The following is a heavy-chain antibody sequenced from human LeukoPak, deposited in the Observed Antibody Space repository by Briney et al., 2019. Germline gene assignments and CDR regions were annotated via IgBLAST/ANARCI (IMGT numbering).Heavy chain of an antibody. D-gene: IGHD3-16*01. V-gene: IGHV4-59*01. CDR2: IYYSGST. Sequence: SETLSLTCTVSGGSISSYYWSWIRQPPGKGLEWIGYIYYSGSTNYNPSLKSRVTISVDTSKNQFSLKLSSVTAADTAVYYCARGLLGQRDNWFDPWGQGTLVTVSS. J-gene: IGHJ5*02. CDR3: ARGLLGQRDNWFDP. CDR1: GGSISSYY.